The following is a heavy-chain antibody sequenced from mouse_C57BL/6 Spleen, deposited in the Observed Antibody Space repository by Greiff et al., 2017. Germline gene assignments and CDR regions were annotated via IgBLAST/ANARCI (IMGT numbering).Heavy chain of an antibody. CDR3: TPYYYGSSYGWYFDV. CDR2: IDPENGDT. D-gene: IGHD1-1*01. J-gene: IGHJ1*03. Sequence: EVQLQQSGAELVRPGASVKLSCTASGFNFKDDYMHWVKQRPEQGLEWIGWIDPENGDTEYATKFQGKATITADTSSNTAYLQLSSLTSEDTAVYYCTPYYYGSSYGWYFDVWGTGTTVTVSS. V-gene: IGHV14-4*01. CDR1: GFNFKDDY.